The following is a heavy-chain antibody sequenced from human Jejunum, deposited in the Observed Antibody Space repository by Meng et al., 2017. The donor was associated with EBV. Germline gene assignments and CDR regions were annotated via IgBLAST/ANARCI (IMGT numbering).Heavy chain of an antibody. J-gene: IGHJ4*02. CDR1: GDSISSNNW. Sequence: QVRLRESGPGLVKPSGTLSLTCAVSGDSISSNNWWSWVRQSPGQGLEWIGEIFHTGTTTYNPSLKSRVTISVDKSKNQFSLNLNSVTAADTAVYYCARGSDYVWVFGGQGTLVTVSS. V-gene: IGHV4-4*02. CDR2: IFHTGTT. D-gene: IGHD3-16*01. CDR3: ARGSDYVWVF.